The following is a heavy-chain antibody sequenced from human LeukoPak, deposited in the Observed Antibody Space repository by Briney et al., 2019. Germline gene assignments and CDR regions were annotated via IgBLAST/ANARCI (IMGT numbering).Heavy chain of an antibody. Sequence: ASVKVSCKASGYTFTSYDINWVRQATGQGLEWMGWMNPNSGNTGYAQKFQGRVTITADESTSTAYMELSSLRSEDTAVYYCAIGAVTTMLWNYMDVWGKGTTVTISS. CDR1: GYTFTSYD. V-gene: IGHV1-8*01. J-gene: IGHJ6*03. CDR2: MNPNSGNT. CDR3: AIGAVTTMLWNYMDV. D-gene: IGHD2-21*02.